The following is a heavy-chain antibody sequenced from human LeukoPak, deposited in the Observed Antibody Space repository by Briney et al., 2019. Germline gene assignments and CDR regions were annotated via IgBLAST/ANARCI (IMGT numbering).Heavy chain of an antibody. D-gene: IGHD3-22*01. CDR2: ISSSGSTI. CDR3: ASLYYYDSSGYSDY. Sequence: GGSLRLSCAASGFTFSDYYMSWIRHAAGEGLEWVSYISSSGSTINYADSVKGRFTISRDNAKNSLYLQMNSLRAEDTAVYYCASLYYYDSSGYSDYWGQGTLVTVSS. J-gene: IGHJ4*02. V-gene: IGHV3-11*01. CDR1: GFTFSDYY.